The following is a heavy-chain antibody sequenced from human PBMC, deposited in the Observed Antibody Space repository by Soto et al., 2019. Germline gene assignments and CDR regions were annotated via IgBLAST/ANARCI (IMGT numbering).Heavy chain of an antibody. D-gene: IGHD3-22*01. J-gene: IGHJ4*02. CDR1: GYTFTSYD. CDR2: MNPNSGNT. Sequence: QVQLVQSGAEVKKPGASVKVSCKASGYTFTSYDINWVRQATGQGLEWMGWMNPNSGNTGYAQKFQGKVTMTRNTSLSTAYMELSSLRSEDTAVYYCARERSSGYYDDYWGQGTLVTVSS. CDR3: ARERSSGYYDDY. V-gene: IGHV1-8*01.